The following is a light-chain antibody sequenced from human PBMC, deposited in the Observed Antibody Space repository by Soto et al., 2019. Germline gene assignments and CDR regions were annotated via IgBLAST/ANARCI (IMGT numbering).Light chain of an antibody. CDR3: QQSYSTLYT. Sequence: DLQMTQSPSSLSASVGDRVTITCRASQSISTSLSWHQQKSGRAPKLLIHAASSLQSGVPSRFSGSGSGTDFTLTISSLQPEDVAVYYCQQSYSTLYTFGQGTNLEIK. V-gene: IGKV1-39*01. J-gene: IGKJ2*01. CDR1: QSISTS. CDR2: AAS.